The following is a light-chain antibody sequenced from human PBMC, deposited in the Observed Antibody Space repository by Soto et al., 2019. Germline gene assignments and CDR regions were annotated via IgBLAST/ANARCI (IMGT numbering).Light chain of an antibody. Sequence: DIQMTQSPSTLSASVGDRVTITCRASQSISTWLAWYQQKPGKAPKLLIYKASSLESGVSSRFSGGGSWTEFTLTISSLQPDDFATYYGQQYNTYPLTFGGGTTVEIK. V-gene: IGKV1-5*03. J-gene: IGKJ4*01. CDR3: QQYNTYPLT. CDR1: QSISTW. CDR2: KAS.